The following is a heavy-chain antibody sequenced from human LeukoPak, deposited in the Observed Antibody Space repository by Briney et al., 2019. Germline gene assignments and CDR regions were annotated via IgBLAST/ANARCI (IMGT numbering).Heavy chain of an antibody. Sequence: GGSLRLSCAASGFTFSRHYMHWVRQAPGKGLVWVSRVNGVGTDKIYADSVKGRFTISRDNAKNTLYLQMNSLRVEDTAMYYCTRYWDHYDFDSWGQGVLVTVSS. D-gene: IGHD3-3*01. J-gene: IGHJ5*01. CDR1: GFTFSRHY. CDR3: TRYWDHYDFDS. V-gene: IGHV3-74*01. CDR2: VNGVGTDK.